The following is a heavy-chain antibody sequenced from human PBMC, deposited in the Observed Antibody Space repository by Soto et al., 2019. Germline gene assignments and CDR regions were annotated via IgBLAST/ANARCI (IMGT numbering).Heavy chain of an antibody. V-gene: IGHV4-39*07. CDR1: GGSISSSSYY. D-gene: IGHD3-3*01. Sequence: PSETLSLTCTVSGGSISSSSYYWGWIRPPPGKGLEWIGSIYYSGSTYYNPSLKSRVTISVDTSKNQFSLKLSSVTAADTAVYYCARDNADFWSGYYGAPPFDYWGQGTLVTVSS. J-gene: IGHJ4*02. CDR3: ARDNADFWSGYYGAPPFDY. CDR2: IYYSGST.